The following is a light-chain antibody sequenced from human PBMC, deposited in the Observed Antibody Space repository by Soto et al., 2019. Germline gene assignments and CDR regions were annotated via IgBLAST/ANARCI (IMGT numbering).Light chain of an antibody. Sequence: QSALAPSASASGSPGHSVTISCTGTSSDIGGYNSVSWYQQHPGKAPKVMIYDVTKRPSGVPDRFSGSKSGNTASLTVSALQAEDEADYYCSSYTDTKSLVFGTGTKVTVL. V-gene: IGLV2-8*01. CDR2: DVT. CDR1: SSDIGGYNS. CDR3: SSYTDTKSLV. J-gene: IGLJ1*01.